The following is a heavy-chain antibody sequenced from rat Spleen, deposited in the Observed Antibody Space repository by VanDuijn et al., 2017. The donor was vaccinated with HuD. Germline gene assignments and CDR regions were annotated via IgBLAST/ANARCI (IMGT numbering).Heavy chain of an antibody. V-gene: IGHV5-46*01. CDR1: GFTFSNFP. D-gene: IGHD1-12*02. J-gene: IGHJ2*01. Sequence: EVQLVESGGGLVQPGRSMKLSCAASGFTFSNFPMAWVRQAPTKGLEWVATINTSGGTTYYPDSVKDRFTISRDNAKSTLYLQMDSLRSEDTATYYCATDTFYDGTYYPGGFDYWGQGVMVTVSS. CDR3: ATDTFYDGTYYPGGFDY. CDR2: INTSGGTT.